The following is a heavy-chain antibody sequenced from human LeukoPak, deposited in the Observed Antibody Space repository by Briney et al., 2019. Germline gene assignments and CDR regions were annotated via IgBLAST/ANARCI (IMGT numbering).Heavy chain of an antibody. D-gene: IGHD4-17*01. CDR1: GFTFSSYA. CDR2: ISGSGGVT. Sequence: GGSLRLSCAASGFTFSSYAMTWVRQAPGKGLEWVSAISGSGGVTYYADSVKGRFTISRGNSKNTLSLQMNSLRAEDTAVYYCAKAAGDYGRDQNFDYWGQGTLVTVSS. V-gene: IGHV3-23*01. CDR3: AKAAGDYGRDQNFDY. J-gene: IGHJ4*02.